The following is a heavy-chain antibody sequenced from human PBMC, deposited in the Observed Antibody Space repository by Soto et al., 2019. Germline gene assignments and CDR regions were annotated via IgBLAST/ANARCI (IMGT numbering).Heavy chain of an antibody. D-gene: IGHD6-19*01. V-gene: IGHV1-46*03. CDR3: ASDQSPSLRYSSGWYSIY. CDR1: GYTFTSYY. Sequence: VSVKLSWKAAGYTFTSYYMHWLRHKPGQRLEWMGIINPSGGSTSYAQKFQGRVTMTRDTSTSTVYMELSSLRSEDTAVYYCASDQSPSLRYSSGWYSIYWGQGTLVTVSS. J-gene: IGHJ4*02. CDR2: INPSGGST.